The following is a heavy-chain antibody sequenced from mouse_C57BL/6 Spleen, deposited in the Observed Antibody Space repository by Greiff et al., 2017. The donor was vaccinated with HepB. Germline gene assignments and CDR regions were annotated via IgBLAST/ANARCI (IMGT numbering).Heavy chain of an antibody. CDR2: INPNNGGT. D-gene: IGHD1-1*01. J-gene: IGHJ1*03. V-gene: IGHV1-26*01. Sequence: EVQLQQSGPELVKPWASVKISCKASGYTFTDYYMNWVKQSHGKSLEWIGDINPNNGGTSYNQKFKGKATLTVDKSSSTAYMELRSLTSEDSAVYYCARFRVYYGSSSYFDVWGTGTTVTVSS. CDR3: ARFRVYYGSSSYFDV. CDR1: GYTFTDYY.